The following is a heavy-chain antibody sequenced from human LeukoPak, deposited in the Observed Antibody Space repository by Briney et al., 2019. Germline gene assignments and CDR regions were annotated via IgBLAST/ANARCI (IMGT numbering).Heavy chain of an antibody. D-gene: IGHD3-10*01. CDR1: GYTLTGFY. CDR3: GRDRVYYGSGSYQYYFDY. J-gene: IGHJ4*02. V-gene: IGHV1-2*02. CDR2: IHPNSCRT. Sequence: ASVKLSCNVSGYTLTGFYIHWVRQAPGRGREWMGWIHPNSCRTNYAQKFQGRVTMNRDTSISTAYKELSKLRNDDTAVYYCGRDRVYYGSGSYQYYFDYWGQGTLVTVSS.